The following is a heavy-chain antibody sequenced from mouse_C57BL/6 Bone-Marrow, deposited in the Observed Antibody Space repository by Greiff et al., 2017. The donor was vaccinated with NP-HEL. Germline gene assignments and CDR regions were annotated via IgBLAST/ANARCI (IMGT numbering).Heavy chain of an antibody. CDR1: GYAFTNYL. CDR2: INPGSGGT. V-gene: IGHV1-54*01. CDR3: ARVEGGGFDY. Sequence: VQLQQSGAELVRPGTSVKVSCKASGYAFTNYLIEWVKQRPGQGLEWIGVINPGSGGTNYNEKFKGKATLTADKSSSTAYMQLSSLTSEDSAVYCCARVEGGGFDYWGQGTTLTVSS. J-gene: IGHJ2*01.